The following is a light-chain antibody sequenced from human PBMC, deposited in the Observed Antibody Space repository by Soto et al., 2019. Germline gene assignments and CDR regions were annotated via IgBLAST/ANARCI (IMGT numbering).Light chain of an antibody. V-gene: IGKV1-39*01. J-gene: IGKJ1*01. CDR3: QQYNNWPRT. Sequence: DIQMTQSPSSLSASLGDSVTITCRASQRIGTYLNWYQQKPGRAPKLLIYATSTLQVGVPSRFSGSGSGTDFTLSISSLQPEDFAVYFCQQYNNWPRTFGQGTKVEI. CDR2: ATS. CDR1: QRIGTY.